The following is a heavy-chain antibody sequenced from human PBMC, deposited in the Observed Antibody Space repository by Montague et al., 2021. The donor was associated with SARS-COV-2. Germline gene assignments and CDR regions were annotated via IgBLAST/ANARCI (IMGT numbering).Heavy chain of an antibody. CDR3: ARSLFSSGSF. D-gene: IGHD3-10*01. Sequence: SRRISCAASGFTFSNYWMNWARQAPGKGLEWVASIKPDGSGQNYVDSVKGRFTISRDNAKKSLYLQMNSLRVDDTAVYYCARSLFSSGSFWGQGTLVTVSS. CDR2: IKPDGSGQ. CDR1: GFTFSNYW. J-gene: IGHJ4*02. V-gene: IGHV3-7*01.